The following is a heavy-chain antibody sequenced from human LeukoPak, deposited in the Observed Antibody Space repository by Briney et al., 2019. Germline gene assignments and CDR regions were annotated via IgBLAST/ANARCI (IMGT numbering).Heavy chain of an antibody. CDR3: AKDLCSGGSCGEFDY. J-gene: IGHJ4*02. D-gene: IGHD2-15*01. V-gene: IGHV3-23*01. CDR1: GFTFSSYA. CDR2: ISGSGGST. Sequence: PGGSLRPPCAASGFTFSSYAMSWVRQAPGKGLEWVSAISGSGGSTYYADSVKGRFTISRDNSKNTLYLQMNSLRAEDTAVYYCAKDLCSGGSCGEFDYWGQGTLVTVSS.